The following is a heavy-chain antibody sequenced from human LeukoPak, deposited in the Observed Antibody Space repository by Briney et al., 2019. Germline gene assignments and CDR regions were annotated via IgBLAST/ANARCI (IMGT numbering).Heavy chain of an antibody. J-gene: IGHJ5*02. D-gene: IGHD5-18*01. CDR2: IYYSGST. CDR1: GVSISSYY. V-gene: IGHV4-59*01. CDR3: ARGRYIYGSDDRWFDP. Sequence: SETLSLTCTVAGVSISSYYWSWIRQPPGKGLEWIGYIYYSGSTNYNPSLKSRVTRSVDTAKTQFSLKLSSVTAADTAVYYCARGRYIYGSDDRWFDPWGQGTLVTVSS.